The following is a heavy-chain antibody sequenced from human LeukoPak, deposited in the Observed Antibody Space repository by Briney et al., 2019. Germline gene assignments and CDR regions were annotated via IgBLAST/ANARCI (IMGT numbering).Heavy chain of an antibody. CDR1: GFTFSSYA. CDR3: ARDSQYSSSLTRRGYYYYMDV. Sequence: PGGSLRLSCAASGFTFSSYAMNWVRQAPGKGLEWVSYISSSSSTIYYADSVKGRFTISRDNAKNSLYLQMNSLRAEDTAVYYCARDSQYSSSLTRRGYYYYMDVWGNGTTVTVSS. V-gene: IGHV3-48*01. D-gene: IGHD6-6*01. J-gene: IGHJ6*03. CDR2: ISSSSSTI.